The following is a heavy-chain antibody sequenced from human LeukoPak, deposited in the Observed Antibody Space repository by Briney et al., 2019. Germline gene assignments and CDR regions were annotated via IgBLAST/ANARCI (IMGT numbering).Heavy chain of an antibody. CDR1: GGAITDGNHY. J-gene: IGHJ4*02. Sequence: SQTLSPTCTVSGGAITDGNHYWSWIRQRPGGGLEWIGYIHHSGSTDYIVSLRSRLTMSLDRSKSQFSLRLTSVTAADTAVYYCASLSSLGVDHDSWGQGTLVTVSS. CDR2: IHHSGST. V-gene: IGHV4-30-4*01. D-gene: IGHD3-10*01. CDR3: ASLSSLGVDHDS.